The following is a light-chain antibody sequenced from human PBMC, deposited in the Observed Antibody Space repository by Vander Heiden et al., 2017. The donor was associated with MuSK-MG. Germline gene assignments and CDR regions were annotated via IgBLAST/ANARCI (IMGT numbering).Light chain of an antibody. CDR3: SSYARSSTLVV. Sequence: QSAPTQPAPVSASPGQSITISCTGTSSDVGGYNYVSWYQQYPGKAPKLLIYDVSNRPSGTSNRFSGSKSGNTASLTISGLQADDEADYYCSSYARSSTLVVFGGGTKVTVL. CDR1: SSDVGGYNY. V-gene: IGLV2-14*01. J-gene: IGLJ2*01. CDR2: DVS.